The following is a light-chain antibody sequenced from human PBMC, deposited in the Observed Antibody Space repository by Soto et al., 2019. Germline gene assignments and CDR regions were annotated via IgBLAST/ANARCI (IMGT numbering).Light chain of an antibody. CDR3: QQYDNLPPVLT. CDR1: QDISNY. J-gene: IGKJ4*01. V-gene: IGKV1-33*01. CDR2: DAS. Sequence: DIQMTQSPSSLSASVGDRVTITCQASQDISNYLNWYQQKPGKVPKLLIYDASNLETGVPSRFSGSGSGTDFTFTISSLQPEDIATYYCQQYDNLPPVLTFVGGTKVEIK.